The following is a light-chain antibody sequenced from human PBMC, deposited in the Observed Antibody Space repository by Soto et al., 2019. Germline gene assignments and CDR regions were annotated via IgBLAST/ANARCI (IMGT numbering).Light chain of an antibody. V-gene: IGKV1-39*01. CDR3: QQNYSPPPIT. J-gene: IGKJ5*01. Sequence: DIKMNQSPSSLSAYVGDRVTITCRASQGISSYLAWYQQKPGKAPKLLIYAASTLHSGVPSRFSGSGFGTDFTLTINSLQTEDFATYYCQQNYSPPPITFGQGTRLEIK. CDR1: QGISSY. CDR2: AAS.